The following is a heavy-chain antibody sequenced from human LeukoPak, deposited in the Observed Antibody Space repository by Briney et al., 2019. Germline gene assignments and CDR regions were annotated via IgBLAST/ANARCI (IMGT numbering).Heavy chain of an antibody. CDR3: AGFFARGGSFDY. D-gene: IGHD3-16*01. V-gene: IGHV4-38-2*01. Sequence: SETLSLTCAVGGYFISSGYYWGWVRQPPGKGLEWIGSIYRDGTTFHNPSLKSRVTISVDTSKNQFSLKLSPVTAADTAVYFCAGFFARGGSFDYWGQGTLVTVSS. CDR1: GYFISSGYY. CDR2: IYRDGTT. J-gene: IGHJ4*02.